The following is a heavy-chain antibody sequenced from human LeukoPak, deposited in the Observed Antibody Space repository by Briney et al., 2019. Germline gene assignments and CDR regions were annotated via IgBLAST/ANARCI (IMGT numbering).Heavy chain of an antibody. V-gene: IGHV7-4-1*02. D-gene: IGHD3-3*01. Sequence: ASVKVSCKASGYTFTSYAMNWVRQAPGQGLEWMGWINTNTGNPTYAQGFTGWVVLFLDTSISTEYLQISSQKAGETGVDYCVRVFLLATPHYWGQGTLVTVSS. CDR2: INTNTGNP. CDR1: GYTFTSYA. J-gene: IGHJ4*02. CDR3: VRVFLLATPHY.